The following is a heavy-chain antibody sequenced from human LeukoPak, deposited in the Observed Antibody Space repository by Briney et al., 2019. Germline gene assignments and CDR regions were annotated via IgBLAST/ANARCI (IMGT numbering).Heavy chain of an antibody. D-gene: IGHD1-14*01. V-gene: IGHV7-4-1*02. CDR2: INTNTGNP. CDR1: GYPFTSYG. Sequence: GASVKVSCKVSGYPFTSYGISWVRQAPGQGLEWMGWINTNTGNPTYAQGFTGRFVFSLDTSVSTAYLQISSLKTEDTAVYYCARDRTLFDNWGQGTLVTVSP. J-gene: IGHJ4*02. CDR3: ARDRTLFDN.